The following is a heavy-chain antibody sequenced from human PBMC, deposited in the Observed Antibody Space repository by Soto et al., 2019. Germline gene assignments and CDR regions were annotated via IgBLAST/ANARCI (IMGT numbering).Heavy chain of an antibody. V-gene: IGHV4-34*01. CDR3: ASEVAAAQLDV. CDR2: INHSGST. D-gene: IGHD6-13*01. CDR1: GGSFSCYY. J-gene: IGHJ6*02. Sequence: SETLSLTCAVYGGSFSCYYWSWIRQPPGKGLEWIGEINHSGSTNYNPSLKSRVTISVDTSKNQFSLKLSSVTAADTAVYYCASEVAAAQLDVWGQGTTVTVSS.